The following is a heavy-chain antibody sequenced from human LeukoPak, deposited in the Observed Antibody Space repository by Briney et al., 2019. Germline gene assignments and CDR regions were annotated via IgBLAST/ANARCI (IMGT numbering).Heavy chain of an antibody. CDR2: VYYSGSA. J-gene: IGHJ4*02. CDR3: ARHEKSGQFYF. CDR1: SGSISSYY. Sequence: MTSETLSLTCTVSSGSISSYYWSWIRQPPGKGLEWIGYVYYSGSANYNPSLKSRVTISVDTSKNQFSLKLSSVTAADTAVYYCARHEKSGQFYFWGQGTPVTVSS. V-gene: IGHV4-59*08.